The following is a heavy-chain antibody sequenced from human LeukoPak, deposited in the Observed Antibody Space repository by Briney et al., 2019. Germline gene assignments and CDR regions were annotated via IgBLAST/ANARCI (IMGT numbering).Heavy chain of an antibody. CDR1: GLTFSGYA. J-gene: IGHJ4*02. V-gene: IGHV3-49*04. Sequence: GGSLRLSCSASGLTFSGYAVHWVRQAPGKGLEWVGFIRSKNYGGTTEYAASVKGRFTISRDDSKSIAYLQMNSLKTEDTAMYYCTRVIVATKDYWGQGTLVTVSS. CDR3: TRVIVATKDY. D-gene: IGHD5-12*01. CDR2: IRSKNYGGTT.